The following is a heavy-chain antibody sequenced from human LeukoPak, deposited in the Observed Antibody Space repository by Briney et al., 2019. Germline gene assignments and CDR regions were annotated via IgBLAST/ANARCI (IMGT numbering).Heavy chain of an antibody. D-gene: IGHD3-10*01. CDR2: ISGSGGST. V-gene: IGHV3-23*01. CDR1: GFTFSSYA. CDR3: AKSVVRGVTYLNFDY. J-gene: IGHJ4*02. Sequence: PGGSLRLSCAASGFTFSSYAMSWVRQAPGKGLEWVSAISGSGGSTYYADSVKGRFTISRENSKNTLYLQMNSLRAEDTAVYYCAKSVVRGVTYLNFDYWGQGTLVTVSS.